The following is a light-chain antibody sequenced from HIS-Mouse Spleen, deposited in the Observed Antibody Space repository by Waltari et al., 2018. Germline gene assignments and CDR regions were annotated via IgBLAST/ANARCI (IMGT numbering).Light chain of an antibody. V-gene: IGLV3-10*01. Sequence: SYELTQPPSVSVSPGQTARITCSGDALPKKYAYWYQQKSGQAPVLVIYEDSKRPSGIPERFSGSSSGTMATLTISVAQVEDEADYYGYSTDSSGNHRVFGGGTKLTVL. CDR2: EDS. CDR1: ALPKKY. J-gene: IGLJ2*01. CDR3: YSTDSSGNHRV.